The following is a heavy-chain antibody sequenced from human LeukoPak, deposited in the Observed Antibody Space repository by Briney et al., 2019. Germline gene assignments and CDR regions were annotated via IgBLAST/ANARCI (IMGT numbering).Heavy chain of an antibody. CDR1: GYSFTSNW. CDR2: IDPSDSYT. Sequence: PGESLRISCKGSGYSFTSNWISWVRQMPGKGLEWMGRIDPSDSYTNYSPSFQGHVTISADKSISTAYLQWSSLKASDTAMYYCARGGHEYSSSSPFDYWGQGTLVTVSS. J-gene: IGHJ4*02. D-gene: IGHD6-6*01. CDR3: ARGGHEYSSSSPFDY. V-gene: IGHV5-10-1*01.